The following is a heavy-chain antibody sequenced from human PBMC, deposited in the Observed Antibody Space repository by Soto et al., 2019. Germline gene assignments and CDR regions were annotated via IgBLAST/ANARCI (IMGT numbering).Heavy chain of an antibody. CDR2: IYYSGST. Sequence: SETLSLTCTVSGGSISSGDYYWSWIRQPPGKGLEWIGYIYYSGSTYYNPSLKSRVTTSVDTSKNQFSLKLSSVTAADTAVYYCARVRGEYSGYDYADYWGQGTLVTVSS. CDR1: GGSISSGDYY. J-gene: IGHJ4*02. V-gene: IGHV4-30-4*01. CDR3: ARVRGEYSGYDYADY. D-gene: IGHD5-12*01.